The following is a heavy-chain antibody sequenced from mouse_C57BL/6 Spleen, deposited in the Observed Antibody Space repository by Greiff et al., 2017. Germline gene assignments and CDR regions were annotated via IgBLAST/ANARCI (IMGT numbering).Heavy chain of an antibody. V-gene: IGHV1-39*01. CDR1: GYSFTDYN. Sequence: VQLQQSGPELVKPGASVKISCKASGYSFTDYNMNWVKQSNGKSLEWIGVINPNYGTTSYNQKFKGKATLTVDQSSSTAYMQLNRLTSEDSAVYYFTSITTVVSTNAMDYWGQGTSVTVSS. CDR3: TSITTVVSTNAMDY. D-gene: IGHD1-1*01. CDR2: INPNYGTT. J-gene: IGHJ4*01.